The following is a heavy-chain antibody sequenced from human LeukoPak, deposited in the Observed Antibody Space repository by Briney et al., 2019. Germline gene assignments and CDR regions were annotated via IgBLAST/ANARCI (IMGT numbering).Heavy chain of an antibody. V-gene: IGHV3-23*01. D-gene: IGHD3-3*01. CDR1: GFTFSSYA. J-gene: IGHJ4*02. CDR3: AKLKGSVWSGNPTFDY. Sequence: QPGGSLRLSCAASGFTFSSYAMSWVRQAPGKGLEWVSAISGSGGSTYYADSVKGRFTISRDNSKNTLYLQMNSLRAEDAAVYYCAKLKGSVWSGNPTFDYWGQGTLVTVSS. CDR2: ISGSGGST.